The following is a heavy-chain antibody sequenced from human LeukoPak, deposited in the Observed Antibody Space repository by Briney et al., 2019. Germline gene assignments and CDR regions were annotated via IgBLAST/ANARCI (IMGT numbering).Heavy chain of an antibody. CDR1: GFTFSSYA. V-gene: IGHV3-23*01. CDR3: ARAAHGAARDY. CDR2: ISGSGGST. J-gene: IGHJ4*02. Sequence: GGSLRLSCAASGFTFSSYAMSWVRQAPGKGLEWVSAISGSGGSTYYADSVKGRFTISRDNAKDSLYLQMNSLRVEDTAVYYCARAAHGAARDYWGQGTLVTVSS. D-gene: IGHD6-13*01.